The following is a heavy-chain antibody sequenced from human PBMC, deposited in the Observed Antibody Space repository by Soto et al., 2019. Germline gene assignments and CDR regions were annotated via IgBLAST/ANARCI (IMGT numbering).Heavy chain of an antibody. J-gene: IGHJ5*02. D-gene: IGHD5-18*01. Sequence: SETLSLTCTVSGGSISSYYWSWIRQPPGKGLEWIGYIYYSGSTNYNPSLKSRVTISVDTSKNQFSLKLSSVTAADTAVYYCASSQLWLGGNWFDPWGQGTLVTVSS. CDR1: GGSISSYY. V-gene: IGHV4-59*01. CDR3: ASSQLWLGGNWFDP. CDR2: IYYSGST.